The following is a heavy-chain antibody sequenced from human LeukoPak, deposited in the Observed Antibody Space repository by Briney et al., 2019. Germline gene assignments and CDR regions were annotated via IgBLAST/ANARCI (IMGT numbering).Heavy chain of an antibody. V-gene: IGHV4-34*01. Sequence: PSETLSLTCAVYGGSFSGYYWSWIRQPPGKGPEWIGEINHSGSTNYNPSLKSRVTISVDTSKNQFSLKLSSVTAADTAVYYCAREGDYCTNGVCHFDYWGQGTLVTVSS. CDR3: AREGDYCTNGVCHFDY. J-gene: IGHJ4*02. CDR2: INHSGST. CDR1: GGSFSGYY. D-gene: IGHD2-8*01.